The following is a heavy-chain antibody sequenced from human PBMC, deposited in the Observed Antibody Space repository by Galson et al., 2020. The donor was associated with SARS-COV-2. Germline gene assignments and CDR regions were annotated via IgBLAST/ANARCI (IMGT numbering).Heavy chain of an antibody. V-gene: IGHV4-59*01. D-gene: IGHD4-4*01. CDR1: GGSISSYY. J-gene: IGHJ4*02. CDR3: ARVGKDFMTTVYYYFDY. Sequence: SETLSLTCTVSGGSISSYYWSWIRQPPGKGLEWIGYIYYSGSTNYNPSLKSRVTISVDTSKNQFSLKLSSVTAADTAVYYCARVGKDFMTTVYYYFDYWGQGTLVTVSS. CDR2: IYYSGST.